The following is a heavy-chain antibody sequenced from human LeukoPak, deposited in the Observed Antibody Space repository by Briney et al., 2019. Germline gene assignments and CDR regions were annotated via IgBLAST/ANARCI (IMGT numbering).Heavy chain of an antibody. J-gene: IGHJ6*03. CDR2: ISPRSETI. D-gene: IGHD3-16*01. V-gene: IGHV3-48*04. CDR3: ARIDGPTVFTYYMDL. CDR1: GFSFNRRG. Sequence: GGSLRLSCATSGFSFNRRGMNWVRQPPGKGLEWVSYISPRSETIFYAESVQGRFAVSRDDAKGSLYLQMHTLRVGDTAVYYCARIDGPTVFTYYMDLWGKGTTVTVAS.